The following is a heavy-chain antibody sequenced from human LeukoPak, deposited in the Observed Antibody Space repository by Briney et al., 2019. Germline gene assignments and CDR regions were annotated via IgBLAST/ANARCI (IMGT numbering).Heavy chain of an antibody. D-gene: IGHD1-26*01. CDR1: GYTFTSYY. Sequence: ASVKVSCKASGYTFTSYYMHWVRQAPGQGLEWMGIINPSGGSTSYAQKFQGRVTMTRDTSTSTVYMELSSLRSEDTAVYYCARVAGGGSYTASEDYWGQGTLVTVFS. V-gene: IGHV1-46*01. J-gene: IGHJ4*02. CDR3: ARVAGGGSYTASEDY. CDR2: INPSGGST.